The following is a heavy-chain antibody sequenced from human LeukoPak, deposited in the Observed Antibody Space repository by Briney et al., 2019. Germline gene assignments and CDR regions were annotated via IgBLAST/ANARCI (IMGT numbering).Heavy chain of an antibody. J-gene: IGHJ4*02. Sequence: SETLSLTCAVYGGSFSGYYWSWIRQPPGKGLEWIGEINHSGSTNYNPSLKSRVTISVDTSKNQFSLKLSSVTAADTAVYYCARDQGGGIDYWGQGTLVTVSS. CDR2: INHSGST. V-gene: IGHV4-34*01. D-gene: IGHD4-23*01. CDR1: GGSFSGYY. CDR3: ARDQGGGIDY.